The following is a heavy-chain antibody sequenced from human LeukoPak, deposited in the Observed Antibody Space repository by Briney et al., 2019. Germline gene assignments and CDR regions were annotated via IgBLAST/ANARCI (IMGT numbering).Heavy chain of an antibody. CDR1: GYTFTSYD. J-gene: IGHJ4*02. CDR3: ARGAGGAAAADFDY. CDR2: MNPNSGNT. Sequence: WASVKVSCKASGYTFTSYDINWVRQATGQGLEWMGWMNPNSGNTGYAQKFQGRVTMTRNTSISTAYMELSSLRSEDTAMYYCARGAGGAAAADFDYWGQGTLVTVSS. D-gene: IGHD6-13*01. V-gene: IGHV1-8*01.